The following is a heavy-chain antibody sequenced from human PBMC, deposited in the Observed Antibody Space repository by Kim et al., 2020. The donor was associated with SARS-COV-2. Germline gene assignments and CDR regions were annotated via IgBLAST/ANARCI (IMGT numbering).Heavy chain of an antibody. Sequence: DYGPSLNTRISIKGDTAKNQLPMQLNSVTPEDTAVYYCVRGIAVTGFDYWGQGTLVTVSS. J-gene: IGHJ4*02. V-gene: IGHV6-1*01. D-gene: IGHD6-19*01. CDR3: VRGIAVTGFDY.